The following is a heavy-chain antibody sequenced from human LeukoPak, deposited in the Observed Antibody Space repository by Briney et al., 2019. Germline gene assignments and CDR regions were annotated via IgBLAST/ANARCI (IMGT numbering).Heavy chain of an antibody. V-gene: IGHV3-48*03. CDR3: AELGITMIGGV. J-gene: IGHJ6*04. Sequence: GGSLRLSCAASGFTFSSYEMNWVSQAPGKGLEWVSYISSSGTTIYYADSVKGRFTISRDNAKNSLYLQMNSLRAEDTAVYYCAELGITMIGGVWGKGTTVTISS. CDR2: ISSSGTTI. D-gene: IGHD3-10*02. CDR1: GFTFSSYE.